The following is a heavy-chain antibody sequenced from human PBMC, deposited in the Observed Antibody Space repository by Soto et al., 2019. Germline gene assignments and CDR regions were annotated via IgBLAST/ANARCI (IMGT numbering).Heavy chain of an antibody. Sequence: QVQLVESGGGVVQPGRSLRLSCAASGFTFSSYAMHWVRQAPGKGLEWVAVISYDGSNKYYADSVKGRFTISRDNSKNTLYLQMNSLSAEDTAVYYCARDPHGSYFDYWGQGTLVTVSS. CDR1: GFTFSSYA. CDR2: ISYDGSNK. V-gene: IGHV3-30-3*01. J-gene: IGHJ4*02. D-gene: IGHD6-25*01. CDR3: ARDPHGSYFDY.